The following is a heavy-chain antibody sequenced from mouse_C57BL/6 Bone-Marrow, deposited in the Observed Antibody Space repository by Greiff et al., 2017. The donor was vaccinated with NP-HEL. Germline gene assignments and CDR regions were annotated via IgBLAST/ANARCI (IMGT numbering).Heavy chain of an antibody. V-gene: IGHV1-15*01. CDR2: IDPETGGT. D-gene: IGHD1-1*01. CDR3: TSSSYWYFDV. CDR1: GYTFTDYE. J-gene: IGHJ1*03. Sequence: QVQLKQSGAELVRPGASVTLSCKASGYTFTDYEMHWVKQTPVHGLEWIGAIDPETGGTAYNQKFKGKAILTADKSSSTAYMELRSLTSEDSAVYYCTSSSYWYFDVWGTGTTVTVSS.